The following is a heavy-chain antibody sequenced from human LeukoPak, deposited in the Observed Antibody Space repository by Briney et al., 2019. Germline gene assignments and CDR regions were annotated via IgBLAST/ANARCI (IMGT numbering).Heavy chain of an antibody. CDR1: GFTFSDYY. D-gene: IGHD6-19*01. CDR2: ISSSGSTI. CDR3: ARISYSSGWKDAFDI. V-gene: IGHV3-11*01. Sequence: GGSLRLSCAASGFTFSDYYMSWIRQAPGKGLEWVSYISSSGSTIYYADSVKGRFTISRDNAKNSLYLQMNSLRAEDTAVYYCARISYSSGWKDAFDIWGRGTMVTVSS. J-gene: IGHJ3*02.